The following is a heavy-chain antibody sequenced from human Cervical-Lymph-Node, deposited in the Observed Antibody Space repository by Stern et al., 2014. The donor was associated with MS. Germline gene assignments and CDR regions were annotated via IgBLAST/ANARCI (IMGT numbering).Heavy chain of an antibody. Sequence: EVQLVESGGGLVKPGGSLRLSCAASGFTFRSYSMNWVRQAPGKGLEWVASISSGGSYIYYAGSLKGRFTISRDNAKNSLYLQMNSLRAEDTAVYYCARGRGGNYRYYFDYWGQGTLVTVSS. D-gene: IGHD4-23*01. CDR3: ARGRGGNYRYYFDY. V-gene: IGHV3-21*01. J-gene: IGHJ4*02. CDR1: GFTFRSYS. CDR2: ISSGGSYI.